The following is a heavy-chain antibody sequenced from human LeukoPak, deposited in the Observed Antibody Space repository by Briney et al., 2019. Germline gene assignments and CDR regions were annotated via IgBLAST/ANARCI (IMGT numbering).Heavy chain of an antibody. CDR3: ARGGVGGYDYFDS. CDR2: ITYSGST. Sequence: PSETLSLTCTVSGGSISSDDYYWSWIRQPPGKGLEWIGHITYSGSTGYSPSLRSRVTMSVDTSKNQFTLKLNSVTAAETAMYFCARGGVGGYDYFDSWGQGTLVAVSS. J-gene: IGHJ4*02. D-gene: IGHD5-12*01. V-gene: IGHV4-30-4*01. CDR1: GGSISSDDYY.